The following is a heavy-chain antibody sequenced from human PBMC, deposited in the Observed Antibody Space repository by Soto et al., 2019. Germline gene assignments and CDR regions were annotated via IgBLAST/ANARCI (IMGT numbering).Heavy chain of an antibody. D-gene: IGHD2-15*01. Sequence: GGSLRLSCAASGFTFSSYAMSWVRQAPGKGLEWVSAISGSGGSTYYADSVKGRFTISRDNSKNTLYLQMNSLRAEDTAVYYCATGGHSLLSYYYYMDVWGKGTTVTVSS. V-gene: IGHV3-23*01. CDR2: ISGSGGST. CDR1: GFTFSSYA. J-gene: IGHJ6*03. CDR3: ATGGHSLLSYYYYMDV.